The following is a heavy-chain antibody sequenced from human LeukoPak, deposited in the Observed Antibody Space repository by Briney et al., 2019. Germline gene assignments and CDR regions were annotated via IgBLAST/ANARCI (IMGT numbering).Heavy chain of an antibody. V-gene: IGHV4-61*05. CDR1: GGSISSSSYY. Sequence: PSETLSLTCTVSGGSISSSSYYWGWIRQFPGKGLEWIGNIYNIGSVTYKPSLRSRVTMSIDMSKKQLSLRLTSVTAADTAVYFCATNSSGSALDYWGQGILVTVSS. CDR3: ATNSSGSALDY. CDR2: IYNIGSV. J-gene: IGHJ4*02. D-gene: IGHD3-22*01.